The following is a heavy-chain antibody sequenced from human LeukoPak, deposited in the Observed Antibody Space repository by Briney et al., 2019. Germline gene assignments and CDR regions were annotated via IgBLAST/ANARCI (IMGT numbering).Heavy chain of an antibody. V-gene: IGHV4-59*01. CDR2: IYYSGST. CDR1: GDSISSYY. CDR3: ARDPSGSYYAGSYNYYYGMDV. Sequence: SETLSLTCTVSGDSISSYYWSWIRQPPGKGLEWIGNIYYSGSTNYNPSLRSRVTISVDTSKNQFSLKLTSVTAADTAVYYCARDPSGSYYAGSYNYYYGMDVWGQGTTVTVSS. D-gene: IGHD1-26*01. J-gene: IGHJ6*02.